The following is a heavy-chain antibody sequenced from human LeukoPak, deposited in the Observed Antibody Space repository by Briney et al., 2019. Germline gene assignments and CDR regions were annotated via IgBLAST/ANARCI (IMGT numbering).Heavy chain of an antibody. CDR3: ARGSPYGRNWFDP. V-gene: IGHV4-34*01. J-gene: IGHJ5*02. D-gene: IGHD3-10*01. CDR1: GGSFSGYY. CDR2: INHSGST. Sequence: SETLSLTCAVYGGSFSGYYWSWLRQPPGKGLEWIGEINHSGSTNYNPSLKSRGTISVDTSKNQFSLKPSSVTAADTAVYYCARGSPYGRNWFDPWGQGTLVTVSS.